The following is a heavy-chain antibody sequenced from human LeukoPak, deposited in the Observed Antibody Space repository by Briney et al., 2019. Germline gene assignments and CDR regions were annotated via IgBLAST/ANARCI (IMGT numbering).Heavy chain of an antibody. CDR3: AKGVAYGSSALDY. Sequence: GGSLRLSCEASRLTLSSYGMHGVRQAPGKGLGGVAFIRNDGSNKYYPDSVKGRFTISRDNSKNTLYLQMNSLRAEDTAVYYCAKGVAYGSSALDYWGQGTLVTVSS. V-gene: IGHV3-30*02. CDR2: IRNDGSNK. D-gene: IGHD3-10*01. J-gene: IGHJ4*02. CDR1: RLTLSSYG.